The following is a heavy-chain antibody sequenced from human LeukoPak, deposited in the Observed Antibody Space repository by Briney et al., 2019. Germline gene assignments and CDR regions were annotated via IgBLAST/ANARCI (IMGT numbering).Heavy chain of an antibody. CDR3: ARRLTMVRGVDY. D-gene: IGHD3-10*01. J-gene: IGHJ4*02. CDR2: IYHSGST. V-gene: IGHV4-38-2*01. Sequence: SETLSLTCAVSGYSLSSGYYWGWIRQPPGKGLEWIGSIYHSGSTYYNPSLKSRVTISVDTSKNQFSLKLSSVTAADTAVYYCARRLTMVRGVDYWGQGTLVTVSS. CDR1: GYSLSSGYY.